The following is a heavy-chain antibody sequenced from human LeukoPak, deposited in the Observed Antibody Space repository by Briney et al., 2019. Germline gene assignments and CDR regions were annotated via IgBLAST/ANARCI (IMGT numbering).Heavy chain of an antibody. CDR2: IYSGGST. D-gene: IGHD6-19*01. CDR3: ARVRYSSGWIFDY. Sequence: PGGSLRLSCAASGFIVSSNYMSWVRQAPGKGLEWVSVIYSGGSTYYADSVKGRFTISRDNSKNTLYLQMNSLRAEDTAVYYCARVRYSSGWIFDYWGQGTLVTVSS. CDR1: GFIVSSNY. V-gene: IGHV3-53*01. J-gene: IGHJ4*02.